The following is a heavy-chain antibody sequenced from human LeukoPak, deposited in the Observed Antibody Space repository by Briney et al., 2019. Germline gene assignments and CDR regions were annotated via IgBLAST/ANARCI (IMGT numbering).Heavy chain of an antibody. CDR1: GFTFRSYG. Sequence: PGRSLRLSCAASGFTFRSYGMHWVRQAPGKGLEWVAVISYDGSNKYYADSVKDRFTISRDNSKNTLYLQMNSLRAEDTAVYYCAKDYCGGDCYPDYWGQGTLVTVSS. CDR2: ISYDGSNK. J-gene: IGHJ4*02. CDR3: AKDYCGGDCYPDY. D-gene: IGHD2-21*02. V-gene: IGHV3-30*18.